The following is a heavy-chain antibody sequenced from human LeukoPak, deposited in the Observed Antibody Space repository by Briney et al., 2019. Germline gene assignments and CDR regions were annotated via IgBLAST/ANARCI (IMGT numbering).Heavy chain of an antibody. CDR2: IKQDGSEK. J-gene: IGHJ6*03. CDR3: ARGGRGIGYYYYMDV. CDR1: GFTFSSYW. V-gene: IGHV3-7*01. D-gene: IGHD3-16*01. Sequence: PGGSLRLSCAASGFTFSSYWMSWVRQAPGKGLEWVANIKQDGSEKYYVDSVKGRFTISRDNSKNTLYLQMNSLRAEDTAVYYCARGGRGIGYYYYMDVWGKGTTVTVSS.